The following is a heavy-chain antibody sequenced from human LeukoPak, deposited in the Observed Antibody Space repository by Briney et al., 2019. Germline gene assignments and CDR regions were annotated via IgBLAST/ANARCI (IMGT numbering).Heavy chain of an antibody. Sequence: GGSLRLSCAASGFTFSSYAMTWVRQAPGKGLEWVSSISGSDGSTYYADSVKGRFTISRDNSKNTLYLQMNSLRAEDTAVYYCAYMRGLYYGIDYWGQGTLVTVSS. V-gene: IGHV3-23*01. J-gene: IGHJ4*02. CDR2: ISGSDGST. CDR1: GFTFSSYA. CDR3: AYMRGLYYGIDY. D-gene: IGHD3-10*01.